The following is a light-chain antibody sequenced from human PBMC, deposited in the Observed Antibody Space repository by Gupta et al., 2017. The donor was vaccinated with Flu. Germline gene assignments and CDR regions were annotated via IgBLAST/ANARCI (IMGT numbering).Light chain of an antibody. J-gene: IGKJ4*01. Sequence: LATLSVSPGERATLSCRASQSVSSNLAWYQQRPGQAPRLLIYGASTRATGIPARFSGRGSGTEFTLTISSLQSEDFAVYYCQQDNNWPLTFGGGTKVEIK. CDR3: QQDNNWPLT. CDR1: QSVSSN. V-gene: IGKV3-15*01. CDR2: GAS.